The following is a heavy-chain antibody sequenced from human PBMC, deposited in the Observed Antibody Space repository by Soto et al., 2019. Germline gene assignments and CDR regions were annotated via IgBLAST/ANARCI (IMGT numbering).Heavy chain of an antibody. J-gene: IGHJ6*03. V-gene: IGHV3-66*01. CDR1: GVTVSSNY. CDR3: AREIGRGAAQTNYMDV. D-gene: IGHD6-6*01. Sequence: PGGSLRLSCAASGVTVSSNYMSWFRQAPGKGLEWVSVIYSGGSTFYADSVKGRFTISRDNSKNTVYLQMNSLRAEDAGVYYCAREIGRGAAQTNYMDVWGKGTTVTVSS. CDR2: IYSGGST.